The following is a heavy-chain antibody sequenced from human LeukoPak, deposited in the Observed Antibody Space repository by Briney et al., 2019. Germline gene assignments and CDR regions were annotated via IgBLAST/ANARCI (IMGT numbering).Heavy chain of an antibody. V-gene: IGHV4-34*01. CDR1: GGSFSGYY. Sequence: PSETLSLTCAVYGGSFSGYYWSWIRQPPGKGLEWIGEINHSGSTNYNPSLKSRVTISVDTSKNQFSLKLSSVTAADTAVYYCARGKDYDILTGYYNDYWGQGTLVTVSS. J-gene: IGHJ4*02. CDR2: INHSGST. CDR3: ARGKDYDILTGYYNDY. D-gene: IGHD3-9*01.